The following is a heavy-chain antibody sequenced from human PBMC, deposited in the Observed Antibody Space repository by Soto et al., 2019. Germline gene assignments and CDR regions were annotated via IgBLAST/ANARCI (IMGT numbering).Heavy chain of an antibody. CDR2: MYPGDSDT. Sequence: GESLKISCKSSGYSFTNYWIGWVRQMPGKGLELMGIMYPGDSDTRYSPSFRGQVTISADKSISTAYLQWSRLEASDTAIYYCARLLVPAAINYYGMDVWGQGTTVTSP. CDR1: GYSFTNYW. J-gene: IGHJ6*02. V-gene: IGHV5-51*01. CDR3: ARLLVPAAINYYGMDV. D-gene: IGHD2-2*01.